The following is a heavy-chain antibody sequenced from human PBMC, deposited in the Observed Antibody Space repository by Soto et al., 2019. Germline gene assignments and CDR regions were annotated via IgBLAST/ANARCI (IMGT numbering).Heavy chain of an antibody. J-gene: IGHJ5*02. CDR3: ARDLIMVRGVSSWWFDP. V-gene: IGHV6-1*01. Sequence: KQSQTLSLTCAISGDSVSSNSAAWNWIRQSPSRGLEWLGRTYYRSKWYNDYAVSVKSRITINPDTSKNQFSLQLNSVTPEDTAVYYCARDLIMVRGVSSWWFDPWGQGTLVTVSS. CDR1: GDSVSSNSAA. D-gene: IGHD3-10*01. CDR2: TYYRSKWYN.